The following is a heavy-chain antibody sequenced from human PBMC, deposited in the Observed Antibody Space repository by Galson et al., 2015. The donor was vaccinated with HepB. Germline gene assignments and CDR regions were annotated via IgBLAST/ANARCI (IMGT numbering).Heavy chain of an antibody. CDR3: ATLGYCGNDDCHSVY. D-gene: IGHD2-8*01. V-gene: IGHV4-4*02. CDR2: IFHSGNT. CDR1: GGSISNRNW. J-gene: IGHJ4*02. Sequence: ETLSLPCAVSGGSISNRNWWNWVRQSPGKGLEWIGEIFHSGNTNYNPSLKSRVTISVDKSKNQFSLKLTSVTAADTAVYYCATLGYCGNDDCHSVYWGQGTLVTVSS.